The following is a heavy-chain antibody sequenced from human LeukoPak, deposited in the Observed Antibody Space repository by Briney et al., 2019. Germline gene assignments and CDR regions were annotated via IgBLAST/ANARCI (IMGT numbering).Heavy chain of an antibody. CDR1: GASILSYY. J-gene: IGHJ4*02. CDR2: IYTSETT. V-gene: IGHV4-4*09. CDR3: AKHRSPSSLCFFDI. D-gene: IGHD2-2*01. Sequence: SLTVSLTRPVCGASILSYYWSWIGPPPAKELAGMRYIYTSETTNYNPALRRRVTISIDSSKNQVSLRPSSVTAADTAMYYCAKHRSPSSLCFFDIWGKGMLVIVSS.